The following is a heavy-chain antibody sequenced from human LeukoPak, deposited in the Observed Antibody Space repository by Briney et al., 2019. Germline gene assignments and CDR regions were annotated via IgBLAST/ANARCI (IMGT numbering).Heavy chain of an antibody. CDR1: GYTFTGYY. J-gene: IGHJ5*02. V-gene: IGHV1-2*02. D-gene: IGHD3-16*01. CDR3: ARRRKYVWGSYRRASWFDP. Sequence: GASVKVSCKASGYTFTGYYVHWVRQAPGQGLEWMGWINPNSGGTNYAQKFQGRVTMTRDTSISTAYMELSSLRSEDTAVYYCARRRKYVWGSYRRASWFDPWGQGTLVTVSS. CDR2: INPNSGGT.